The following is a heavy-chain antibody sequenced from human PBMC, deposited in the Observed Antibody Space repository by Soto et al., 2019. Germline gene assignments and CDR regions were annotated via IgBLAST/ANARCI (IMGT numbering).Heavy chain of an antibody. CDR3: PRESRAMVRGVSRGLVDY. J-gene: IGHJ4*02. V-gene: IGHV1-69*13. D-gene: IGHD3-10*01. CDR2: IIPIFGTA. Sequence: SSVKGSCKEYRGTCSSYAISWVRQAPGQGLEWMGGIIPIFGTANYARKFQGIVTITADESTSTAYMELSSLRSEDTAVYYRPRESRAMVRGVSRGLVDYWGQGTMVPVSS. CDR1: RGTCSSYA.